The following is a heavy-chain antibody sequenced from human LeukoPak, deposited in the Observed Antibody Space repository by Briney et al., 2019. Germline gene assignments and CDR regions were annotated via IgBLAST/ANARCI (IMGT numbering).Heavy chain of an antibody. CDR3: ARLYSSGWFPRGMDV. CDR2: INHSGST. J-gene: IGHJ6*03. V-gene: IGHV4-34*01. CDR1: GGSISNYY. Sequence: KASETLSLTCTVSGGSISNYYWSWIRQPAGKGLEWIGEINHSGSTNYNPSLKSRVTISVDTSKNQFSLKLSSVTAADTAVYYCARLYSSGWFPRGMDVWGKGTTVTVSS. D-gene: IGHD6-19*01.